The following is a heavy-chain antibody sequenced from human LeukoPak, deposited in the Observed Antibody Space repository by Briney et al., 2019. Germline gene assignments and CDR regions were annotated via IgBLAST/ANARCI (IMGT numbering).Heavy chain of an antibody. CDR2: INHSGST. D-gene: IGHD6-13*01. J-gene: IGHJ6*02. CDR1: GGSFSGYY. Sequence: SETLSLTCAVYGGSFSGYYWSWIRQPPGKGLEWIGEINHSGSTNYNPSLKSRVTISVDTSKNQFSLKLSSVTAADTAVYYCARVGSSSWYWPVGATSYGMDVWGQGTTVTVSS. V-gene: IGHV4-34*01. CDR3: ARVGSSSWYWPVGATSYGMDV.